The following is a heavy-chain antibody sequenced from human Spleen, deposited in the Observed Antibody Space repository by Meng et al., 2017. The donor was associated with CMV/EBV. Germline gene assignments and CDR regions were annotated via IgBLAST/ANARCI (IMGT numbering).Heavy chain of an antibody. CDR3: WGYCSGASCSRVDY. CDR2: ISWDSDRI. J-gene: IGHJ4*02. D-gene: IGHD2-2*01. CDR1: GFTFSSYA. Sequence: LSLTCAASGFTFSSYAMSWVRQAPGKGLEWVSGISWDSDRIDYADSVKGRFTISRDNAKNSLSLHMSDLRAEDSALYYCWGYCSGASCSRVDYWGQGTLVTVSS. V-gene: IGHV3-9*01.